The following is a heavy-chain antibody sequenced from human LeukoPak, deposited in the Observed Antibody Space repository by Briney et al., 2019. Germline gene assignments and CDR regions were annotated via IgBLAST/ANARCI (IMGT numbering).Heavy chain of an antibody. CDR1: GFSLSTSGMC. Sequence: SGPALVKPTQTLTPTCTFSGFSLSTSGMCVSWIRQPPGKALEWLARIDWDDDKYYSTSLKTRLTISKDTSKNQVVLTMTNMDPVDTATYYCAQSLLSSGWYGGAFDIWGQGTMVTVSS. CDR3: AQSLLSSGWYGGAFDI. V-gene: IGHV2-70*11. D-gene: IGHD6-19*01. J-gene: IGHJ3*02. CDR2: IDWDDDK.